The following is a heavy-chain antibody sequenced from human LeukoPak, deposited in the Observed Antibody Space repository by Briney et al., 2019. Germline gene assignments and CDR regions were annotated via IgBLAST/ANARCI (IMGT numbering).Heavy chain of an antibody. CDR3: ASHPGAVDTAFNWFDP. Sequence: RTGGSLRLSCAASGFTFSSYAMSWVRQAPGKGLEWVSTISGSGGSTYYADSVKGRFTISRDNSKNTLYLQMNSLRAEDTAVYYCASHPGAVDTAFNWFDPWGQGILVTVSS. CDR1: GFTFSSYA. D-gene: IGHD5-18*01. V-gene: IGHV3-23*01. J-gene: IGHJ5*02. CDR2: ISGSGGST.